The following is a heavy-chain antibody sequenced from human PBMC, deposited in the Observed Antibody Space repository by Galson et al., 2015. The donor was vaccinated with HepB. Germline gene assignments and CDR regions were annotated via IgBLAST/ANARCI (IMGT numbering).Heavy chain of an antibody. D-gene: IGHD2-2*01. Sequence: SVKVSCKASGYTFTSYGISWVRQAPGQGLEWMGWISAYNGNTNYAQKLQGRVTMTTDTSTSTAYMELRSLRSDDTAVYYCARGYCSSTSCSGPLSAFDIWGQGTMVTVSS. CDR3: ARGYCSSTSCSGPLSAFDI. CDR2: ISAYNGNT. CDR1: GYTFTSYG. V-gene: IGHV1-18*01. J-gene: IGHJ3*02.